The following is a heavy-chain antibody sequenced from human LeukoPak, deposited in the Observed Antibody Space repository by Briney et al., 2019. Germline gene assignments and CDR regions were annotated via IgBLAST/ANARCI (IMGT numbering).Heavy chain of an antibody. CDR3: ARDQPYGSGFYYRMDV. D-gene: IGHD3-10*01. V-gene: IGHV3-21*01. CDR1: GFTFSSYS. CDR2: ISSSSSYI. Sequence: GGSLRRSCAASGFTFSSYSMNWVRQAPGKGLEWFSSISSSSSYIYYADSVKGRFTISRDNAKNSLYLQMNSLRAEDTAVYYCARDQPYGSGFYYRMDVWGQGTTVTVSS. J-gene: IGHJ6*02.